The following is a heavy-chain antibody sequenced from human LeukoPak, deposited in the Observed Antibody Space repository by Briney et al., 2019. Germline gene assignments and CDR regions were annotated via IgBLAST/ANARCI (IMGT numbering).Heavy chain of an antibody. CDR3: ARVVTAIHDAFDI. V-gene: IGHV3-74*01. Sequence: PGGSLRLSCAASGFTFSSYWMHWVRQAPGKGLVWVSRISSEGSSISYADSVKGRFTISRDNAKNTLYLQMNSLRAEDTAVYYCARVVTAIHDAFDIWGQGTMVTVSS. CDR2: ISSEGSSI. J-gene: IGHJ3*02. CDR1: GFTFSSYW. D-gene: IGHD2-21*02.